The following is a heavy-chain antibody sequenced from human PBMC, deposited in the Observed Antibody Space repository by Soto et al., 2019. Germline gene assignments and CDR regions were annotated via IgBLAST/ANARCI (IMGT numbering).Heavy chain of an antibody. V-gene: IGHV1-69*01. J-gene: IGHJ6*02. D-gene: IGHD6-6*01. CDR3: ARERVQSSSPYYGMDV. CDR1: GGTFSSYA. Sequence: QVQLVQSGAEVKKPGSSVKVSCKASGGTFSSYAISWVRQAPGQGLEWMGGIIPIFGAANYAQKFQGRGTITADESTSTAYMELSSLRSEDTAVYYCARERVQSSSPYYGMDVWGQGTTVTVSS. CDR2: IIPIFGAA.